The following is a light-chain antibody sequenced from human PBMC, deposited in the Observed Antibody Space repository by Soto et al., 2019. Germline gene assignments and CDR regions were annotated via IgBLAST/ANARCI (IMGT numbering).Light chain of an antibody. CDR2: AAS. V-gene: IGKV2D-29*01. Sequence: IVMTQTPLSLSVTPGQPASISCKSSQSLLPSDGNTSLYWFLQKPGQPRQLLIYAASNRFSGVPDRVSGSGSVTEFTLNISRVEAEDVGVYYCMQSIELPRTFGQGTKVDIK. CDR3: MQSIELPRT. CDR1: QSLLPSDGNTS. J-gene: IGKJ1*01.